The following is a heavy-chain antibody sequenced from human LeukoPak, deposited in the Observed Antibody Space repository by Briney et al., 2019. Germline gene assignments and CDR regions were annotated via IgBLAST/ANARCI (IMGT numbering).Heavy chain of an antibody. CDR3: ARDWALDAGMYYFDY. V-gene: IGHV1-2*02. CDR1: GYTFTGYY. J-gene: IGHJ4*02. Sequence: ASVKASCKATGYTFTGYYMHWVRQAPGQGLEWMGWINPNSGGTNYAQKFQGRVTMTRDTSISTAYMELSRLRSDDTAVYYCARDWALDAGMYYFDYWGQGTLVTVSS. D-gene: IGHD1-1*01. CDR2: INPNSGGT.